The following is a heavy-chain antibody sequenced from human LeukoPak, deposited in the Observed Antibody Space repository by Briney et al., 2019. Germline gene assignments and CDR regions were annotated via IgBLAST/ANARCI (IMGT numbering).Heavy chain of an antibody. CDR3: ARAGGSVTDYNVIDT. J-gene: IGHJ5*02. V-gene: IGHV4-4*07. Sequence: SETLSLTCTVSGGSISRYYWSWIRQPAGKGLEWIGRIYSDGTITYNPSLASRVTISVDTSKNQFSLKLNSVTAADTAVYFCARAGGSVTDYNVIDTWGQGTLVTVSS. D-gene: IGHD3-10*01. CDR1: GGSISRYY. CDR2: IYSDGTI.